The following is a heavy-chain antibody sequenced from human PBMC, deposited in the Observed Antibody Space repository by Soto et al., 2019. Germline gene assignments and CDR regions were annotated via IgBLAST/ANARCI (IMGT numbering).Heavy chain of an antibody. J-gene: IGHJ6*02. D-gene: IGHD3-16*01. CDR1: GYTFTSYG. CDR3: ARRRAHGGRPAYYYYGMDV. V-gene: IGHV1-18*04. Sequence: QVQLVQSGAEVKKPGASVKVSCKASGYTFTSYGISWVRQAPGQGLEWMGWISAYNGNTNYAQKLQGRVTMTTHKSTSTAYMELRSLRSDDTAVYYCARRRAHGGRPAYYYYGMDVWGQGTTVTVSS. CDR2: ISAYNGNT.